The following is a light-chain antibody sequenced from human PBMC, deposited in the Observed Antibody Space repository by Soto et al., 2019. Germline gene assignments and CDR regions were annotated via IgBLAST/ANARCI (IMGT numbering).Light chain of an antibody. J-gene: IGLJ3*02. Sequence: QSALTQAASVSGSPGQSISISCTGTSSDVGGYNYVSWHQQHPGKAPKLIIYDVYNRPSGVSDRFSGSKSGNTASLTISGLQADDEADYYCRSYTSSNTWVFGGGTKLTVL. CDR3: RSYTSSNTWV. V-gene: IGLV2-14*01. CDR2: DVY. CDR1: SSDVGGYNY.